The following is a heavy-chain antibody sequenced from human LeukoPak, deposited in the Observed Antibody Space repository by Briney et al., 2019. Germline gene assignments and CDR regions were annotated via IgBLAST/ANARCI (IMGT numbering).Heavy chain of an antibody. Sequence: ASVKVSCKASGYTFTSYDINWVRQATGQGLEWMGWMNPNSGNTGYAQKFQGRVTITRNTSISTAYMELSSLRSEDTAVYYCARAAPYYYDRGDYFDYWGQGTLVTVSS. CDR1: GYTFTSYD. D-gene: IGHD3-22*01. V-gene: IGHV1-8*03. CDR3: ARAAPYYYDRGDYFDY. CDR2: MNPNSGNT. J-gene: IGHJ4*02.